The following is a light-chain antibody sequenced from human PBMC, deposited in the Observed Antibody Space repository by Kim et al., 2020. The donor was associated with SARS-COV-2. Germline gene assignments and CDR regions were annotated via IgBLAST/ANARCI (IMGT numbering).Light chain of an antibody. Sequence: SPGERATLSCRASQSVSSSYLAWYQPKPGQAPRLLIYGASSRATGVPDRFSGSGSGTDFTLTITRLEPEDFAVYYCQQYGNSPHTFGQGTKVDIK. CDR1: QSVSSSY. V-gene: IGKV3-20*01. CDR2: GAS. J-gene: IGKJ1*01. CDR3: QQYGNSPHT.